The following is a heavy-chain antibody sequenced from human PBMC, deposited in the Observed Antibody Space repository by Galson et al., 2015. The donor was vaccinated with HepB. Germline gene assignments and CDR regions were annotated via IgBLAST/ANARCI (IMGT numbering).Heavy chain of an antibody. CDR2: LI. CDR3: ARGGYNFGTGYFDY. CDR1: GYTFTGYY. Sequence: SVKVSCKASGYTFTGYYMHWVRQAPGQGLEWMGMLISYAQKFQGRLTMTRDTSTSTVYMELRSLRSEDTAVYYCARGGYNFGTGYFDYWGQGTLVTVSS. D-gene: IGHD5-18*01. J-gene: IGHJ4*02. V-gene: IGHV1-46*01.